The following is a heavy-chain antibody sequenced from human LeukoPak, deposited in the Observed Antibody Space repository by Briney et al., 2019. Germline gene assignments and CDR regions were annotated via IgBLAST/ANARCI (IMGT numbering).Heavy chain of an antibody. CDR1: GYTFTGYY. D-gene: IGHD1-26*01. J-gene: IGHJ4*02. Sequence: GASVKVSCKASGYTFTGYYMHWVRQAPGQGLEWMGRINPNSGGTNYAQKFQGRVTMTRDTSISTAYMELSRLRSDDTAVYYCARDMWECSGSYPGSDYWGQGTLVTVSS. V-gene: IGHV1-2*06. CDR3: ARDMWECSGSYPGSDY. CDR2: INPNSGGT.